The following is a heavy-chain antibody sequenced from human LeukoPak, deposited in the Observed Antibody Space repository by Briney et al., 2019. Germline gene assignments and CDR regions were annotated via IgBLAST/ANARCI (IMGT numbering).Heavy chain of an antibody. J-gene: IGHJ5*02. CDR2: IYPGDSDT. CDR1: GYSFTSYW. CDR3: ARLGGGYSGYDCWFDP. Sequence: GESLKISCKGSGYSFTSYWIGWVRQIPGKGLEWMGIIYPGDSDTRYSPSFQDQVTISADKSISTAYLQWSGLKASDTAMYYCARLGGGYSGYDCWFDPWGQGTPVTVSS. V-gene: IGHV5-51*01. D-gene: IGHD5-12*01.